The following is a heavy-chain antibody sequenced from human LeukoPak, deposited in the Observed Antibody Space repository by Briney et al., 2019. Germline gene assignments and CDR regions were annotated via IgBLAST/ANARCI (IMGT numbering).Heavy chain of an antibody. Sequence: GGSLRLSCAASGFTFSSYGMHWVRQAPGKGLEWVAVISYDGSNKYYADSVKGRFTISRDNSKNTLYLQMNSLRAEDTAEYYCAKGRWELMTLDYWGQGTLVTVSS. CDR3: AKGRWELMTLDY. D-gene: IGHD1-26*01. CDR2: ISYDGSNK. J-gene: IGHJ4*02. CDR1: GFTFSSYG. V-gene: IGHV3-30*18.